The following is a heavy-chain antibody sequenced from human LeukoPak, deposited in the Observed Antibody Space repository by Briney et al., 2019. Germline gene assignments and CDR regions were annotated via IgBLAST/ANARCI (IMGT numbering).Heavy chain of an antibody. J-gene: IGHJ5*02. Sequence: GGSLRLSCAASGFTFSSYGMHWVRQAPGKGLEWVAVISHDGGKKYYADSVKGRFTISRDNSKSTLYLQMNSLRAEDTAVYYCSGYNWFDPWGQGTLVTVSS. V-gene: IGHV3-30*03. CDR1: GFTFSSYG. CDR2: ISHDGGKK. D-gene: IGHD3-22*01. CDR3: SGYNWFDP.